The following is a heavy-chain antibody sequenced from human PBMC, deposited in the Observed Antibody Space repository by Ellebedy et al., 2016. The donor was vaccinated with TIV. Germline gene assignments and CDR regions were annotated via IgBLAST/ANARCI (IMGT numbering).Heavy chain of an antibody. CDR1: GFPFSTYS. Sequence: GESLKISCAASGFPFSTYSMNWVRQAPRKGLGWVSSISSNSNYIYYADSVRARFTISRDNAKRSLYLQMNSLRADDTAVYYCARSAMAAAGDDYWGQGTLVTVSS. CDR2: ISSNSNYI. V-gene: IGHV3-21*01. J-gene: IGHJ4*02. D-gene: IGHD6-13*01. CDR3: ARSAMAAAGDDY.